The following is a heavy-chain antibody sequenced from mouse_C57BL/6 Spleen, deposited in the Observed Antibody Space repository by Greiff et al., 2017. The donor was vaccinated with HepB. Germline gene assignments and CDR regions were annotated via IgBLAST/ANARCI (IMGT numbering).Heavy chain of an antibody. Sequence: QVQLQQSGAELAKPGASVKLSCKASGYTFISYWMHWVKQRPGQGLEWIGYINPSSGYTKYNQKFKDKATLTADKSSSTAYMQLSSRTYEDSAVYYCARGLVTTRAEVAYWGQGTLVTVSA. CDR1: GYTFISYW. J-gene: IGHJ3*01. CDR2: INPSSGYT. D-gene: IGHD2-5*01. CDR3: ARGLVTTRAEVAY. V-gene: IGHV1-7*01.